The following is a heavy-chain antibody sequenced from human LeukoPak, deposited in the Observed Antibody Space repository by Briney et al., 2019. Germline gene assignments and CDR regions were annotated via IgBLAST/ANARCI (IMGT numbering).Heavy chain of an antibody. CDR3: AKEWITFGAEVY. V-gene: IGHV3-23*01. CDR1: GFTVSTNY. CDR2: ISGSGGST. D-gene: IGHD3-16*01. J-gene: IGHJ4*02. Sequence: GGSLRLSCAASGFTVSTNYMSWVRQAPGKKLEWVSAISGSGGSTYYADSVKGRFTISRDNSKNTLYLQMNSLRAEDTAVYYCAKEWITFGAEVYWGQGTLVTVSS.